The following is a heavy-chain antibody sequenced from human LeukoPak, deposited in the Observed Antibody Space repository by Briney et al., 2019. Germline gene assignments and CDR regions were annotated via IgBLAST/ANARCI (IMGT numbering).Heavy chain of an antibody. J-gene: IGHJ4*02. CDR2: IYHSGST. CDR1: AYSITSGYY. V-gene: IGHV4-38-2*01. CDR3: ARPPRYWAGSGYVFDY. D-gene: IGHD3-22*01. Sequence: SETLSLTCAVSAYSITSGYYWGWIRQPPGKGLEWIGSIYHSGSTYYNPSLKSRVTISVDTSKNQFSLKLSSVTAADTAVYYCARPPRYWAGSGYVFDYWGQGTLVTASS.